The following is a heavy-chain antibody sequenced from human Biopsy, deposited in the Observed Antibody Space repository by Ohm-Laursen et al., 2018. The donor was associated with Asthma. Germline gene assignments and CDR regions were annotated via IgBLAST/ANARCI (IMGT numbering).Heavy chain of an antibody. Sequence: SLRLSCSAAGFTFSSNAMHWVRQAPGKGLEWVTVISYDGNNKYYADSVKGRFTISRDNSKDTLSLQMNSLTAEDTAVYYCAREGVAGTHIEDWGQGTLVTVSS. CDR1: GFTFSSNA. J-gene: IGHJ4*02. V-gene: IGHV3-30-3*01. CDR2: ISYDGNNK. CDR3: AREGVAGTHIED. D-gene: IGHD6-19*01.